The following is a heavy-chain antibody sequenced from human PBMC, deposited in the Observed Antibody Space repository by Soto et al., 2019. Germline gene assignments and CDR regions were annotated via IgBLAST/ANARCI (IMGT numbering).Heavy chain of an antibody. CDR1: GGSISSGDYY. CDR2: IYYSGST. CDR3: ARDRGYSYGSYGMNV. D-gene: IGHD5-18*01. Sequence: TSETLSLTCTVSGGSISSGDYYWSWIRQPPGKGLEWIGYIYYSGSTYYNPSLKSRVTISVDTSKNQFSLKLSSVTAADTAVYYCARDRGYSYGSYGMNVWGQGTTVTVSS. J-gene: IGHJ6*02. V-gene: IGHV4-30-4*01.